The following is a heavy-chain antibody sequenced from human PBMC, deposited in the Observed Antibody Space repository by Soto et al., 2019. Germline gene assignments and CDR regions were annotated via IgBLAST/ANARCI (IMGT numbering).Heavy chain of an antibody. J-gene: IGHJ4*02. D-gene: IGHD6-13*01. V-gene: IGHV1-18*01. Sequence: QVQLAQSGAEVKKPGASVKVSCKASGYTFTSYGISWVGQAPGQGLEWMAWINPDNGNTKYAEKFLGRATVTTDTSPATAYTEVRSLTSDDTAVFYCARVGVGLAAPPVWPYWGQGTPVTGSS. CDR2: INPDNGNT. CDR1: GYTFTSYG. CDR3: ARVGVGLAAPPVWPY.